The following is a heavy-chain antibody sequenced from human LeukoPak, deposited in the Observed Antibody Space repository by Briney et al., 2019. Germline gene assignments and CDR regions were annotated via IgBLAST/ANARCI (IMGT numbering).Heavy chain of an antibody. V-gene: IGHV3-48*01. D-gene: IGHD2-15*01. J-gene: IGHJ4*02. CDR3: ARGRGSGNRFDY. Sequence: TGGSLRLSCAASGFIFSNYNMNWVRQAPGKGVEWVSYVSSSSTINYADSVKGRFTISRDNAKNSLSLQMNSLRAEDTAVYYCARGRGSGNRFDYWGQGTLVTVPS. CDR2: VSSSSTI. CDR1: GFIFSNYN.